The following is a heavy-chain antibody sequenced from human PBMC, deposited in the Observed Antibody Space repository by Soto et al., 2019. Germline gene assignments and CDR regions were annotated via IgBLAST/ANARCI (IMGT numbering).Heavy chain of an antibody. CDR3: AKDLDYYDSSGYNLGAFDI. V-gene: IGHV3-23*01. J-gene: IGHJ3*02. D-gene: IGHD3-22*01. CDR2: ISGSGGST. CDR1: GFTFSSYA. Sequence: PGGSLRLSCAASGFTFSSYAMSWVRQAPGKGLEWVSAISGSGGSTYYADSVKGRFTISRDNSKNTLYLQMNSLRAEDTAVYYCAKDLDYYDSSGYNLGAFDIWGQGTMVTVSS.